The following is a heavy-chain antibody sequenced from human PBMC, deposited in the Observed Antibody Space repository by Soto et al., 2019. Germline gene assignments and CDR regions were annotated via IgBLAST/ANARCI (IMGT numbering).Heavy chain of an antibody. D-gene: IGHD4-4*01. V-gene: IGHV3-30*18. CDR2: ISYDGSNK. CDR1: GFTFSSYG. CDR3: AKADYSNRRAEYFQH. J-gene: IGHJ1*01. Sequence: GGSLRLSCAASGFTFSSYGMHWVRQAPGKGLEWVAVISYDGSNKYYADSVKGRFTISRDNSKNTRYLQMNSLRAEDTAVYYCAKADYSNRRAEYFQHWGQGTLVTVSS.